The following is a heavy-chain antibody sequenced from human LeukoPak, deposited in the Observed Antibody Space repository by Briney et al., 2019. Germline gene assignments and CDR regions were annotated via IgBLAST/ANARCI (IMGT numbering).Heavy chain of an antibody. J-gene: IGHJ5*02. CDR1: GGSIKSGSSC. V-gene: IGHV4-39*01. D-gene: IGHD2-15*01. Sequence: PSETLSLTCIVSGGSIKSGSSCWGWIRQPPGEGLEWIGSINFRGSTYYNPSLKSRVTVSVDTSKNQFSLRLTSVTAADTAVYYCATSGGYPPWALNWFDPWGQGTLVTVSS. CDR2: INFRGST. CDR3: ATSGGYPPWALNWFDP.